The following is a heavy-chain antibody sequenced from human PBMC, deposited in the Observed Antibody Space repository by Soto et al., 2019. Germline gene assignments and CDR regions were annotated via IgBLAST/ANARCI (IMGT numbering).Heavy chain of an antibody. CDR3: ARLYAPRKWFGETDYYYGMDV. D-gene: IGHD3-10*01. V-gene: IGHV5-51*01. CDR1: GYSFTSYW. J-gene: IGHJ6*02. CDR2: IYPGDSDT. Sequence: GESLKISCKGSGYSFTSYWIGWVRQMPGKGLEWMGIIYPGDSDTRYSPSFQGQVTISADKSISTAYLQWSSLKASDTAMYYCARLYAPRKWFGETDYYYGMDVWGQGTTVTVSS.